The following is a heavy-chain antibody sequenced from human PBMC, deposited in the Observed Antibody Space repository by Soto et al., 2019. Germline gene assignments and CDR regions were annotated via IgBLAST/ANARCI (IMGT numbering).Heavy chain of an antibody. Sequence: ASVKVSCKASGYTFTSYGISWVRQAPGQGLEWMGWISAYNGNTNYAQKLQGRGNMTTDTSTSTAYMELRSLRSDATAVYYCARGKICRFLEWLIHPTYPYFDYWGQGTLVTVSS. V-gene: IGHV1-18*01. D-gene: IGHD3-3*01. J-gene: IGHJ4*02. CDR1: GYTFTSYG. CDR2: ISAYNGNT. CDR3: ARGKICRFLEWLIHPTYPYFDY.